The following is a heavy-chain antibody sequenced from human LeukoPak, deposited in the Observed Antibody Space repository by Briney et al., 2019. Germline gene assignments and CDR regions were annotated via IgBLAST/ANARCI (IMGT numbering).Heavy chain of an antibody. D-gene: IGHD3-22*01. CDR1: GGSFSGYY. CDR3: ATRSPYYYDSSEPWVFDY. CDR2: INHSGST. J-gene: IGHJ4*02. V-gene: IGHV4-34*01. Sequence: SETLSLTCAVYGGSFSGYYWSWIRQPPGKGLEWIGEINHSGSTNYNPSLKSRDTISVDTSKNQFSLKLSSVTAADTAVYYCATRSPYYYDSSEPWVFDYWGQGTLVTVSS.